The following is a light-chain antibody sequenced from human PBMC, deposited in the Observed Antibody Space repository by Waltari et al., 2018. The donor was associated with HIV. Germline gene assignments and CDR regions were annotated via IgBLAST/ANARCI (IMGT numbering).Light chain of an antibody. CDR1: RSINSY. CDR3: QQSYSTPFT. Sequence: DIQMTQSPPSLSASVGDRVTITCRTSRSINSYLNWYQQKPGQAPKLLIYLASSLQSGGPSRFSGSGYGTEFTLTISSLQPEDFATYYCQQSYSTPFTFGPGTKVDIK. V-gene: IGKV1-39*01. J-gene: IGKJ3*01. CDR2: LAS.